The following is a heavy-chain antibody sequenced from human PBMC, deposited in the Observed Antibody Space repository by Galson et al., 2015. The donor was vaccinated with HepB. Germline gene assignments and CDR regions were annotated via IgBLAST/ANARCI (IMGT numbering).Heavy chain of an antibody. J-gene: IGHJ4*02. D-gene: IGHD3-16*01. CDR2: VYPGDSDT. V-gene: IGHV5-51*01. Sequence: QSGAEVKKPGESLKISCKGSTYSFTGYWIGWVRQMPGKGLEWMGIVYPGDSDTKYSPSFQGQVTMSADKSINTAYLQWNSLRASDTAIYYCVRLIWGAELDYWGPGTLVTVSP. CDR3: VRLIWGAELDY. CDR1: TYSFTGYW.